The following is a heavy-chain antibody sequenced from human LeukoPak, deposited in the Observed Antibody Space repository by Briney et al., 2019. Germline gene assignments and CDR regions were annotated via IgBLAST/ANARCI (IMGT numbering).Heavy chain of an antibody. CDR1: GGSFSGYY. Sequence: PSETLSLTCAVYGGSFSGYYWSWIRQPPGKGLEWIGEINHSGSTNYNPSLKSRVTISVDTSKNQFSLNLSSVTAADTAVYYCARETMTGPYYFDYWGQGTLVTVSS. J-gene: IGHJ4*02. D-gene: IGHD3-22*01. CDR2: INHSGST. V-gene: IGHV4-34*01. CDR3: ARETMTGPYYFDY.